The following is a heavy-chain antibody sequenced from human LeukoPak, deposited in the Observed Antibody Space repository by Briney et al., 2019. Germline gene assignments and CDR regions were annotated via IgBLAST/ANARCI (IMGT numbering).Heavy chain of an antibody. CDR1: GFTFSSYW. D-gene: IGHD3-16*01. V-gene: IGHV3-74*01. J-gene: IGHJ4*02. CDR3: ARVAGSYAAPDY. Sequence: GGSLRLSCAASGFTFSSYWIHWVRQAPGKGLVLVSRINSDGSSTTYEDSVKGRFTISRDNAKNTLYLQMNSLRAEDTAVYYCARVAGSYAAPDYWGQGTLVTVSS. CDR2: INSDGSST.